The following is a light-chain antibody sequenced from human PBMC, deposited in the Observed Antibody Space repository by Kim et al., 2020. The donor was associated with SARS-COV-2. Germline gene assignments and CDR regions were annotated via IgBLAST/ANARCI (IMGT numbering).Light chain of an antibody. CDR2: KAS. CDR1: QSSSSW. V-gene: IGKV1-5*03. CDR3: QQYNSYPWT. Sequence: AAVEDKVTITCRASQSSSSWLAWYQQKPGKDPKLLIYKASSLESGVPSRVSGSGSGTEFTLTISSLQPDGFATYYCQQYNSYPWTFGQGTKVEIK. J-gene: IGKJ1*01.